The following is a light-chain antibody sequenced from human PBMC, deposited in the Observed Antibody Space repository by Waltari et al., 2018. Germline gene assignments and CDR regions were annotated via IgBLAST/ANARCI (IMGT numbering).Light chain of an antibody. J-gene: IGLJ2*01. CDR3: SSQSSNDVVL. CDR2: DVS. CDR1: SNDVGGYNS. V-gene: IGLV2-14*01. Sequence: QSALTHPASVSGSPGQSVTIFCAGTSNDVGGYNSVSWYQEHPGQAPRAIIYDVSDRPSGVSDRFSGSKSGNTASLTISGLQAEDEADYYCSSQSSNDVVLFGGGTKLTVL.